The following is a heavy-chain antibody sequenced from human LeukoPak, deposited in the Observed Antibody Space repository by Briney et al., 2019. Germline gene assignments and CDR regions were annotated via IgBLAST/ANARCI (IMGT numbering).Heavy chain of an antibody. D-gene: IGHD3-22*01. CDR2: ISSSSSYI. V-gene: IGHV3-21*04. CDR3: AKVPHSSGYYYVGGDY. CDR1: GFTFSSYS. Sequence: PGGSLRLSCAASGFTFSSYSMNWVRQAPGKGLEWVSSISSSSSYIYYADSVKGRSTISRDNAKNSLYLQMNSLRAEDTAVYYCAKVPHSSGYYYVGGDYWGQGTLVTVSS. J-gene: IGHJ4*02.